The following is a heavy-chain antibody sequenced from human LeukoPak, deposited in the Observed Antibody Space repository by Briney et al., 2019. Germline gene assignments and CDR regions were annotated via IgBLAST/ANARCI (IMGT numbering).Heavy chain of an antibody. J-gene: IGHJ4*02. CDR3: ARGGGYYAIDY. CDR1: GFTFSSYG. Sequence: GRSLGLSCAASGFTFSSYGMHWVRQAPGKGLEWVAVISYDGSNKYYADSVKGRFTISRDNSKNTLYLQMNNLRAEDTAVYYCARGGGYYAIDYWGQGTLVTVSS. D-gene: IGHD1-26*01. V-gene: IGHV3-30*03. CDR2: ISYDGSNK.